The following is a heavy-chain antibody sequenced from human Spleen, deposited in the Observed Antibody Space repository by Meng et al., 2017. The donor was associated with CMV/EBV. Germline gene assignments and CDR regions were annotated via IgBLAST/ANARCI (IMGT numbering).Heavy chain of an antibody. V-gene: IGHV4-39*07. Sequence: SETLSLTCTVSGGSISSSSYYWGWIRQPPGKGLEWIGSIYYSGSTYYNPSLKSRVTISVDTSKNQFSLKLSSVTAADTAVYYCARANLRFYYYYGMDVWGQGTLVTVSS. CDR2: IYYSGST. CDR3: ARANLRFYYYYGMDV. J-gene: IGHJ6*02. CDR1: GGSISSSSYY.